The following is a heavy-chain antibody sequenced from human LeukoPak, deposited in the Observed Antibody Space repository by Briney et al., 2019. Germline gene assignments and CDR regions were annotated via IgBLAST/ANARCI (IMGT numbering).Heavy chain of an antibody. CDR1: GGSFSGYY. J-gene: IGHJ5*02. CDR3: ARGSGWFGELFPNWFDP. D-gene: IGHD3-10*01. V-gene: IGHV4-34*01. CDR2: INHSGST. Sequence: SETLSLTCSVYGGSFSGYYWSWIRQPPGKGLEWIGEINHSGSTNYNPSLKSRVTISVDTSKNQFSLKLSSVTAADTAVYYCARGSGWFGELFPNWFDPWGQGTLVTVSS.